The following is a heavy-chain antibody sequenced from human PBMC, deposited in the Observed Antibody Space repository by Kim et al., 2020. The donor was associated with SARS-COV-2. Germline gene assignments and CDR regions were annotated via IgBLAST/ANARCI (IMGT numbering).Heavy chain of an antibody. Sequence: SETLSLTCAVYGGSFSGYYWSWIRQPPGKGLEWIGEINHSGSTNYNPSLKSRVTISVDTSKNQFSLKLSSVTAADTAVYYCARGSTSRGYSYGRPYFDYWGQGTLVTVSS. J-gene: IGHJ4*02. CDR2: INHSGST. V-gene: IGHV4-34*01. CDR1: GGSFSGYY. D-gene: IGHD5-18*01. CDR3: ARGSTSRGYSYGRPYFDY.